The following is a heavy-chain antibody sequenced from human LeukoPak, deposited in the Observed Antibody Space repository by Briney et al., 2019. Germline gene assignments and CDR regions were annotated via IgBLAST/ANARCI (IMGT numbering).Heavy chain of an antibody. Sequence: PSETLSLTCTVSGGSISSYYWSWIRQPPGKGLEWIGYTYYSGSTNYNPSLKSRVTISVDTSKNQFSLKLSSVTAADTAVYYCARVGGLRFLEWHQGLDWYFDLWGRGTLVTVSS. CDR1: GGSISSYY. D-gene: IGHD3-3*01. CDR2: TYYSGST. V-gene: IGHV4-59*01. CDR3: ARVGGLRFLEWHQGLDWYFDL. J-gene: IGHJ2*01.